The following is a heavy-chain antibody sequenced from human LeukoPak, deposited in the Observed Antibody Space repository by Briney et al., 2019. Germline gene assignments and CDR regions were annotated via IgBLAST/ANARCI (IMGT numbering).Heavy chain of an antibody. Sequence: KTSETLSLTCTVSGGSISSSSYYWGWVRQPPGKGLEWIGSIYYSGSTYYNPSLKRRVTISVDTSKNQFSLKLSSVTAADTAVYYCARGPTTGAAGYDPWGQGTLVTVSS. D-gene: IGHD6-13*01. CDR1: GGSISSSSYY. J-gene: IGHJ5*02. CDR3: ARGPTTGAAGYDP. CDR2: IYYSGST. V-gene: IGHV4-39*07.